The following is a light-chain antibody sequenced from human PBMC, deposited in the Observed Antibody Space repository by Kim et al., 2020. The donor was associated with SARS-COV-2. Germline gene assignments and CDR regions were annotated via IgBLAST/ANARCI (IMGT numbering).Light chain of an antibody. CDR2: RNN. J-gene: IGLJ3*02. Sequence: GQRVTTSCSGSSSNFGSNYVYWYQQLPGTAPKLLIYRNNERPSGVPDRFSGSKSGISASLAISGLRSEDEADYYCASWDDSLSGPVFGGGTKLTVL. CDR1: SSNFGSNY. V-gene: IGLV1-47*01. CDR3: ASWDDSLSGPV.